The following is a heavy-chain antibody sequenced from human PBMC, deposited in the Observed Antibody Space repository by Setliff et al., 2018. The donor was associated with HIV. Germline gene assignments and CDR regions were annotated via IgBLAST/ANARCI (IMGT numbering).Heavy chain of an antibody. Sequence: PGGSLRLSCAASGFTFSSAWMGWVRQAPAKGLEWVANISPDGSATYYVDSVKGRFTISRDNAQNSRYLQMNSLRAEDTAVYYCARGAYGSGSYEINFWGQGTLVTVSS. J-gene: IGHJ4*02. V-gene: IGHV3-7*01. CDR1: GFTFSSAW. CDR3: ARGAYGSGSYEINF. CDR2: ISPDGSAT. D-gene: IGHD3-10*01.